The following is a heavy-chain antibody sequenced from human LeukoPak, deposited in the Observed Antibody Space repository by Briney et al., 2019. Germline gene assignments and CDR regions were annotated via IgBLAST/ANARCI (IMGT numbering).Heavy chain of an antibody. CDR2: IGSSVGGT. J-gene: IGHJ4*02. CDR1: EFTFSSYA. V-gene: IGHV3-23*01. Sequence: GSLRLSCAASEFTFSSYAMSWVRQAPGKGLEWVSTIGSSVGGTHYADSVKGRFTISRDNSKSTLYLQMNSLRAEDTAVYYCAKRAPYYFDYWGQGTLVTVSS. CDR3: AKRAPYYFDY.